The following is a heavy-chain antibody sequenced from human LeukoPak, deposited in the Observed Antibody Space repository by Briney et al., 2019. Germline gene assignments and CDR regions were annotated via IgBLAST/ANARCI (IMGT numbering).Heavy chain of an antibody. CDR1: GFTFSSYA. V-gene: IGHV3-23*01. CDR3: AKIWAAGKGPLDY. J-gene: IGHJ4*02. D-gene: IGHD6-13*01. Sequence: PGGSLRLSCAASGFTFSSYAMSWVRQAPGKGLEWVSAISGSGGSIYYADSVKGRFTISRDNSKNTLYLQMNSLRAEDTAVYYCAKIWAAGKGPLDYWGQGTLVTVSS. CDR2: ISGSGGSI.